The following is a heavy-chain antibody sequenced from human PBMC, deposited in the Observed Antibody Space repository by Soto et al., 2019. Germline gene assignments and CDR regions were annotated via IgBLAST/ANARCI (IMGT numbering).Heavy chain of an antibody. Sequence: QVQLQESGPGLVKPSQTLSLTCTVSGGSISSGGYYWSWIRQHPGKGLEWIGYIYYSGSTYYKPSLKTLITRSVDTSKNQFSLKLSAVTAADTGLYYCASFSIVGATTPYFDYWGQGTLVTVSS. CDR2: IYYSGST. J-gene: IGHJ4*02. CDR1: GGSISSGGYY. V-gene: IGHV4-31*01. D-gene: IGHD1-26*01. CDR3: ASFSIVGATTPYFDY.